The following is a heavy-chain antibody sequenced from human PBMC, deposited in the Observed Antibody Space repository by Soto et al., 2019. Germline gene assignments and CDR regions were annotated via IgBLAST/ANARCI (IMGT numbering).Heavy chain of an antibody. V-gene: IGHV3-23*01. Sequence: EVQLLESGGGLVQPGGSLRLSCTASGFTFSSYAMNWVRQAPGKGLAWVSVISGSGGSTYYADSVKGRFTISRDNSKNTLYLQMHSLRAEDTAVYYCASRTSGWYFDYWGQGTLVTVSS. CDR3: ASRTSGWYFDY. J-gene: IGHJ4*02. CDR2: ISGSGGST. D-gene: IGHD6-19*01. CDR1: GFTFSSYA.